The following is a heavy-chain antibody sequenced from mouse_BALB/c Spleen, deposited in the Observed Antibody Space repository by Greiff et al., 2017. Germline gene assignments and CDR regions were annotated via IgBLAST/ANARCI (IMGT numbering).Heavy chain of an antibody. CDR3: ARSDYYGSEAMDY. Sequence: EVQVVESGGGLVKPGGSLKLSCAASGFTFSDYYMYWVRQTPEKRLEWVATISDGGSYTYYPDSVKGRFTISRDNAKNNLYLQMSSLKSEDTAMYYCARSDYYGSEAMDYWGQGTSVTVSS. V-gene: IGHV5-4*02. D-gene: IGHD1-1*01. CDR1: GFTFSDYY. CDR2: ISDGGSYT. J-gene: IGHJ4*01.